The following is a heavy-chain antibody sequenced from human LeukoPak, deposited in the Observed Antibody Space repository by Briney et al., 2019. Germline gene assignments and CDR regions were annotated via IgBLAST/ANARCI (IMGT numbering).Heavy chain of an antibody. D-gene: IGHD2-2*01. Sequence: ASVKVSCKASGGTFSGYAISWVRQAPGQGLEWMGRIIPIFGIANYAQKFQGRVTITADKSTSTAYMELSSLRSEDTAVHYCARSEDIVVVPAAGLRAWFDPWGQGTLVTVSS. CDR2: IIPIFGIA. CDR3: ARSEDIVVVPAAGLRAWFDP. CDR1: GGTFSGYA. V-gene: IGHV1-69*04. J-gene: IGHJ5*02.